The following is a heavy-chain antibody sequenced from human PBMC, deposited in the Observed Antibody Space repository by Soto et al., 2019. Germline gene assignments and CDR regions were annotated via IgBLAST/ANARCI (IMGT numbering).Heavy chain of an antibody. V-gene: IGHV4-31*03. Sequence: PSETLSLTCTVSGGSSSSGGYYWSWIRQHPGKGLEWIGYIYYSGSTYYNPSLKSRVTISVDTSKNQFSLKLSSVTAADTAVYYCARGYCSSTSCRQKKYYFDYWGQGTLVTVSS. CDR2: IYYSGST. D-gene: IGHD2-2*01. CDR1: GGSSSSGGYY. CDR3: ARGYCSSTSCRQKKYYFDY. J-gene: IGHJ4*02.